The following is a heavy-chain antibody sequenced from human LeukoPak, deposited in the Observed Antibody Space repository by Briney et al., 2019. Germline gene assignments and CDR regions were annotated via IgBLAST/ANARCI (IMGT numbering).Heavy chain of an antibody. J-gene: IGHJ3*02. Sequence: GGSLRLSCAASGFTFSSYAIHWVRQAPGKGLEWVAVISYDGSNKYYADSVKGRFTISRDNSKNTPYLQMNSLRAEDTAVYYCARPDYEGAFDIWGQGTMVTVS. CDR3: ARPDYEGAFDI. D-gene: IGHD4-17*01. CDR1: GFTFSSYA. V-gene: IGHV3-30*04. CDR2: ISYDGSNK.